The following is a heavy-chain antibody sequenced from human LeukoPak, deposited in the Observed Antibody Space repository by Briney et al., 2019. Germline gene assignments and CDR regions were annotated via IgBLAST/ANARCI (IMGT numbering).Heavy chain of an antibody. CDR2: IYYSGST. CDR1: GGSISSSSHY. Sequence: PSETLSLTCTVSGGSISSSSHYWGWIRQPPGKGLEWIGSIYYSGSTYYNPSLKSRVTISVDTSKNQFSLKLSSVTAADTAVYYCARQGDCSSTSCSKSSFDYWGQGTLVTVSS. D-gene: IGHD2-2*01. V-gene: IGHV4-39*01. J-gene: IGHJ4*02. CDR3: ARQGDCSSTSCSKSSFDY.